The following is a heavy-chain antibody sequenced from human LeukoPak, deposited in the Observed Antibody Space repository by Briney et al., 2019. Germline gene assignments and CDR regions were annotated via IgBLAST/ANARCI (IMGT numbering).Heavy chain of an antibody. Sequence: SETLSLTCTVSGGSISSYYWSWIRQPPGKGLEWIGYIYYSGSTNYNPSLKSRVTISIDTSKNQFSLKVSSVTAADTAVYYCARGSSWSYYFDYWGQGTLVTVSS. CDR2: IYYSGST. CDR1: GGSISSYY. J-gene: IGHJ4*02. V-gene: IGHV4-59*08. D-gene: IGHD6-13*01. CDR3: ARGSSWSYYFDY.